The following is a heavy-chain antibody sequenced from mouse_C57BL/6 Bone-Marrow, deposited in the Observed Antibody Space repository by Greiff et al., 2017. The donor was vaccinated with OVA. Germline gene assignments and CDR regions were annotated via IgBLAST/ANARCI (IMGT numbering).Heavy chain of an antibody. D-gene: IGHD1-1*01. CDR3: ARGTTVGY. CDR2: IYPGDGDT. J-gene: IGHJ2*01. V-gene: IGHV1-82*01. Sequence: QVQLQQSGPELVKPGASVKISCKASGYAFSSSWMNWVKQRPGKGLEWIGRIYPGDGDTNYNGKFKGKATLTADKSSSTAYMQLSSLTSEDSAVYFCARGTTVGYWGQGTTLTVSS. CDR1: GYAFSSSW.